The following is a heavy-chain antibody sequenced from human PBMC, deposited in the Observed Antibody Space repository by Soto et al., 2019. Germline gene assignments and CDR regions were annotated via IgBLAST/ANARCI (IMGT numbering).Heavy chain of an antibody. CDR1: GSVFEDSA. D-gene: IGHD3-16*01. Sequence: PGGSLRLSCTVSGSVFEDSAMHWVRKAPGQGLEWASGINWNGVNKGYAKSVLRRFTISRDNTKKSLYLDMNYLRPEDTALYFCAKYVNRLGELWSYFQSWGQGTMFTVSS. CDR3: AKYVNRLGELWSYFQS. V-gene: IGHV3-9*01. J-gene: IGHJ1*01. CDR2: INWNGVNK.